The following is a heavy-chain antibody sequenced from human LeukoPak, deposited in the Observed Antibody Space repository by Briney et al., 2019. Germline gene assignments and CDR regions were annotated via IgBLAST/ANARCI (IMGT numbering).Heavy chain of an antibody. V-gene: IGHV3-33*01. CDR2: IKYDASDE. CDR1: GVSFSGYA. CDR3: ARVEYSYGYSLDY. Sequence: GGSLRLSCAVSGVSFSGYAMHWVRQAPGKGLEWVSLIKYDASDEYYADAVKGRFTISRDDSRNTLYLQMNSLRAEDTAVYYCARVEYSYGYSLDYWGQGTLVTVSS. D-gene: IGHD5-18*01. J-gene: IGHJ4*02.